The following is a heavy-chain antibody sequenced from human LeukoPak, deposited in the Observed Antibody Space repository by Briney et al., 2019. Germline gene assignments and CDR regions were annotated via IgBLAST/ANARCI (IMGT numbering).Heavy chain of an antibody. CDR1: GGSFSGYY. D-gene: IGHD1-26*01. J-gene: IGHJ4*02. CDR2: INHSGST. Sequence: SETLSLTCTVYGGSFSGYYWSWIRQPPGKGLEWIGEINHSGSTNYNPSLKSRVTISVDTSKNQFSLKLSSVTDADTAVYYCERVGSSYRDYWGQGTLVTVSS. CDR3: ERVGSSYRDY. V-gene: IGHV4-34*01.